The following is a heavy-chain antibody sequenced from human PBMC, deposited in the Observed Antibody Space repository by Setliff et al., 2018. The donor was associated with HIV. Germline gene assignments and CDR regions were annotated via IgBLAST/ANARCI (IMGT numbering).Heavy chain of an antibody. CDR3: ARLAMAAAGMRWFDP. V-gene: IGHV4-39*01. J-gene: IGHJ5*02. CDR1: GGSISSSSYY. Sequence: PSETLSLTCSVSGGSISSSSYYWGWIRLPPGKGLESIGNIYYSGSTYYNPSLKSRVTISVDTSKNQFSLKLSSVTAGDTAVHYCARLAMAAAGMRWFDPWGQGTLVTVSS. D-gene: IGHD6-13*01. CDR2: IYYSGST.